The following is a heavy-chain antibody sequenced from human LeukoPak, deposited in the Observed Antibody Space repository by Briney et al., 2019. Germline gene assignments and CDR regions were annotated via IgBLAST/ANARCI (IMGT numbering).Heavy chain of an antibody. Sequence: SVKVSCKASGYTFTSYDISWVRQAPGQGLEWMGGIIPIFGTANYAQKFQGRVTITTDESTSTAYMELSSLRSEDTAVYYCARSQAALGYYMDVWGKGTTVTVSS. CDR3: ARSQAALGYYMDV. V-gene: IGHV1-69*05. CDR2: IIPIFGTA. D-gene: IGHD6-25*01. CDR1: GYTFTSYD. J-gene: IGHJ6*03.